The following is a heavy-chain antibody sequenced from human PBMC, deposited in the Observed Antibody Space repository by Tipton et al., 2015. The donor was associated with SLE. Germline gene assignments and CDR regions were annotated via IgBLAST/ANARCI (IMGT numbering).Heavy chain of an antibody. Sequence: TLSLTCAVYGGSFSGYYWSWIRQPPGKGLEWIGEINHSGSTNYNPSLKSRVTISVDTSKNQFSLKLSSVTAADTAVYYCARGSGYDWPGDYYYYGMDVWGQGTTVTVSS. D-gene: IGHD5-12*01. CDR2: INHSGST. V-gene: IGHV4-34*01. J-gene: IGHJ6*02. CDR3: ARGSGYDWPGDYYYYGMDV. CDR1: GGSFSGYY.